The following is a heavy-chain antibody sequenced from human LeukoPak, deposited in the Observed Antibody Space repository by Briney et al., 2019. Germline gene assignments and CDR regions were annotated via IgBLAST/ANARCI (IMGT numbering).Heavy chain of an antibody. CDR3: ARVGARAVVDY. CDR2: IYYSGST. Sequence: PSETLSLTCVMYGGSFSGYYWSWIRQPPGKGLEWIGYIYYSGSTNYNPSLKSRVTISVDTSKNQFSLKLSSVTAADTAVYYCARVGARAVVDYWGQGTLVTVSS. V-gene: IGHV4-59*01. CDR1: GGSFSGYY. D-gene: IGHD3-10*01. J-gene: IGHJ4*02.